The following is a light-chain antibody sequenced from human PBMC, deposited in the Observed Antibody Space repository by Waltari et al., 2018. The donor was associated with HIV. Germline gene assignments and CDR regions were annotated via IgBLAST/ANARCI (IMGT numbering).Light chain of an antibody. CDR2: KDD. CDR1: SSHIRDHT. Sequence: QSVLTQPPSASGTFAQRVALSCSGSSSHIRDHTVNWYQQVPGAAPTLLIYKDDQRPSGVPDRFSGSKSGTSASLAINGLQSEDEGTYYCSTWQDGLNGVLFGGGTELAVL. J-gene: IGLJ2*01. CDR3: STWQDGLNGVL. V-gene: IGLV1-44*01.